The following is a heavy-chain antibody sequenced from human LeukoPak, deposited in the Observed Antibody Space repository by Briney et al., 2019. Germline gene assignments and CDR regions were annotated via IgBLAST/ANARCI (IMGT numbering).Heavy chain of an antibody. Sequence: SETLSLTCTVSGGSISSYYWSWIRQPPGEGLEWIGYIYYSGSANYNPSLRSRVTISVDSSKNQFSLKLSSVTAADTAVYYCARWGAGPTRWSFDYWGQGILVTVSS. CDR1: GGSISSYY. V-gene: IGHV4-59*01. D-gene: IGHD5-24*01. CDR3: ARWGAGPTRWSFDY. J-gene: IGHJ4*02. CDR2: IYYSGSA.